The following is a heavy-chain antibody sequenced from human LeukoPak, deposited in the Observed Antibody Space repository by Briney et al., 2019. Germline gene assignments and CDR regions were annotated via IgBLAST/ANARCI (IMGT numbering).Heavy chain of an antibody. CDR3: AKEAVVVTAIGSGGFDP. D-gene: IGHD2-21*02. V-gene: IGHV3-9*03. Sequence: GGSLRLSCAASGFTFDDYAMHWVRQAPGKGLEWVSGISWNSGSIGYADSVKGRFTISRDNAKNSLYLQMNSLRAEDMALYYCAKEAVVVTAIGSGGFDPWGQGTLVTVSS. CDR1: GFTFDDYA. CDR2: ISWNSGSI. J-gene: IGHJ5*02.